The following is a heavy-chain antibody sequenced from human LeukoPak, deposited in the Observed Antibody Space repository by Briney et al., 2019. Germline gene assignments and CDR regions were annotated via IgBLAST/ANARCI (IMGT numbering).Heavy chain of an antibody. CDR2: IYYSGNT. D-gene: IGHD3-10*01. V-gene: IGHV4-39*07. J-gene: IGHJ6*03. Sequence: SETLPLTCTVSGVSISSTSNQWGWIRQPPGKGLEWIGSIYYSGNTHYNPSLKSRVTISVDTSKNQFSLRLRSVTAADTAVYYCARAINGVIILYYFYYMDVWGKGTTVTVSS. CDR3: ARAINGVIILYYFYYMDV. CDR1: GVSISSTSNQ.